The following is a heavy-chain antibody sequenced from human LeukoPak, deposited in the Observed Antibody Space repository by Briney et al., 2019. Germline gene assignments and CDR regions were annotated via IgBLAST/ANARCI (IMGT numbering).Heavy chain of an antibody. D-gene: IGHD3-10*01. J-gene: IGHJ3*02. CDR2: FDPEDGET. CDR3: ATRLGVGDAFDI. CDR1: GYTLTELS. Sequence: ASVKVSCTVSGYTLTELSMHWVRQAPGEGFEWMGGFDPEDGETIYAQKFQGRVTMTEDTSTDTAYMELSSLRSEDTAVYYCATRLGVGDAFDIWGQGTMVTVSS. V-gene: IGHV1-24*01.